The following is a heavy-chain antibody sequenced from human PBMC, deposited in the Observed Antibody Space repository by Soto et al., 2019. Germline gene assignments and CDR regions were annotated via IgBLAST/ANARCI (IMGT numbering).Heavy chain of an antibody. J-gene: IGHJ5*02. D-gene: IGHD2-2*01. V-gene: IGHV3-11*01. Sequence: PGGSLRLSCAGSGFTFSDHYLTWVRQAPGKGLEYIAYISRRAKTIHYADSVEGRFTVSRDNTRNSLYLQMTSLRPEDTAIYYCARGAASAVPGGGLGHWGQGTLVTVSS. CDR2: ISRRAKTI. CDR1: GFTFSDHY. CDR3: ARGAASAVPGGGLGH.